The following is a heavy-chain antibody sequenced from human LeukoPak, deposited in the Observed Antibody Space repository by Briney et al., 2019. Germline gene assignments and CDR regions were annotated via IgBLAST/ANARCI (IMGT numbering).Heavy chain of an antibody. CDR1: GGSISSYY. CDR3: ARVARYYFDY. J-gene: IGHJ4*02. V-gene: IGHV4-59*01. Sequence: SETLSLTCTVSGGSISSYYWSWIRQPPGKGLEWIGYIYYSGSTNYNPSLKSRVTISVDTSKNQFSLKLSSVTAADTAVYCCARVARYYFDYWGQGTLVTVSS. CDR2: IYYSGST.